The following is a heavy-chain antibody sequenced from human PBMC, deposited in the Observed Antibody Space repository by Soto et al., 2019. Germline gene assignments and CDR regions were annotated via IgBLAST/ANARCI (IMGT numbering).Heavy chain of an antibody. J-gene: IGHJ4*02. V-gene: IGHV4-34*01. Sequence: SETLSLTCAVYGGSFSGYYWSWIRQPPGKGLEWIGEINHSGSTNYNPSLKSRVTISVDTSKNQFSLKLSSVTAADTAVYYCASYYPPPGIAVAGRLYDYCGQGTLVTVSS. CDR2: INHSGST. CDR3: ASYYPPPGIAVAGRLYDY. D-gene: IGHD6-19*01. CDR1: GGSFSGYY.